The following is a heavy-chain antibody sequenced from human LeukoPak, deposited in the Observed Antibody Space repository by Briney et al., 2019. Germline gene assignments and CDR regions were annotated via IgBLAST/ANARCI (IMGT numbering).Heavy chain of an antibody. J-gene: IGHJ5*02. CDR3: ARDRDNWFDP. V-gene: IGHV4-59*12. CDR2: IYYSGST. CDR1: GGSISSYY. Sequence: SETLSLTCTVSGGSISSYYWSWIRQPPGKGLEWIGYIYYSGSTNYNPSLKSRVTISVDTSKNQFSLKLSSVTAADTAVYYCARDRDNWFDPWGQGTLVTVSS. D-gene: IGHD3-10*01.